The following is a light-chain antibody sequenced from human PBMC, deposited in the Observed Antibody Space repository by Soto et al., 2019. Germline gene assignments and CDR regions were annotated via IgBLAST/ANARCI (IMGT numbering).Light chain of an antibody. Sequence: QSALTQPASVSGSPGQSITISCTGTRSDVGGYNHVSWYQHHPGKAPKLIIYEVTYRPSGVSDRFSGSKSGNVASLTISGLQPEDEARYYCSSYSTTDALLVFGGGTKLTVL. V-gene: IGLV2-14*01. CDR1: RSDVGGYNH. CDR2: EVT. CDR3: SSYSTTDALLV. J-gene: IGLJ2*01.